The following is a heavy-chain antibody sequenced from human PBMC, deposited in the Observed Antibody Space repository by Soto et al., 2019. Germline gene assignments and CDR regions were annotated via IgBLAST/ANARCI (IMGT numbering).Heavy chain of an antibody. D-gene: IGHD2-15*01. V-gene: IGHV3-7*04. J-gene: IGHJ4*02. Sequence: PGGSLRLSFAASGFTLSSYWMSWVRQAPGIVLECVANINQNSGNXXXXXXXXXXXXXXIYXXKNXXXLXVXXXXXXXTAVYYCARLVERQCLNQWGQGTLVTV. CDR2: INQNSGNX. CDR1: GFTLSSYW. CDR3: ARLVERQCLNQ.